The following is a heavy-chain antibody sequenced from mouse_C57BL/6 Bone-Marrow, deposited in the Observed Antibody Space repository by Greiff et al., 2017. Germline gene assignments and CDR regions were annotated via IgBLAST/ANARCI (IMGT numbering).Heavy chain of an antibody. Sequence: EVQVVESGGGLVKPGGSLKLSCAASGFTFSSYAMSWVRQTPEKRLEWVATISDGGSYTYYPDNVKGRFTISRDNANNNLYLQMSQLKSEDTAMYYCARKGSNDDWFAYWGQGTRVTVSA. D-gene: IGHD2-12*01. V-gene: IGHV5-4*01. CDR1: GFTFSSYA. CDR3: ARKGSNDDWFAY. CDR2: ISDGGSYT. J-gene: IGHJ3*01.